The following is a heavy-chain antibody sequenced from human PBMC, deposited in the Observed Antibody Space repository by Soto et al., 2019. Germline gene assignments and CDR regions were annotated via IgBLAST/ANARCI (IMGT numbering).Heavy chain of an antibody. J-gene: IGHJ4*02. CDR3: AKYRPRLTQHFLDVY. D-gene: IGHD3-3*02. V-gene: IGHV1-18*01. Sequence: QIQLVQSGGEVKKPGASVKVSCKASGYTFTDHGISWVRQAPGQGFEWMGWISAYNDYTAYAQKFQGRVTMTTDKYTNTAYMELRSLTSDDTAVYYCAKYRPRLTQHFLDVYGGQGTLVTVSS. CDR2: ISAYNDYT. CDR1: GYTFTDHG.